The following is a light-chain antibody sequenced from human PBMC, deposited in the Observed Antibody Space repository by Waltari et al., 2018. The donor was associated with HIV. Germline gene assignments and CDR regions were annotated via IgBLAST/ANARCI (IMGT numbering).Light chain of an antibody. Sequence: QSALTQPASVSGSPGQAIPISCTGSRRDVGPYDYISWYQQHPGTAPKLIISDVTERPSGISNRFSGSKSGTTASLTISGLQAEDEAEYFCCSFAGSNFVFGSGTKVTVL. J-gene: IGLJ1*01. V-gene: IGLV2-23*02. CDR2: DVT. CDR1: RRDVGPYDY. CDR3: CSFAGSNFV.